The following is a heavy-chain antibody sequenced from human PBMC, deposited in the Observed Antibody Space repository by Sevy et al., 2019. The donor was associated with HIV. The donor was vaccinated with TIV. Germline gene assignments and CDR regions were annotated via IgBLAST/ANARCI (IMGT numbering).Heavy chain of an antibody. Sequence: GGCLRLSCAASGFTFSSYGMHWVRQAPGKGLEWVAVIWYDGSNKYYADSVKGRFTISRDNSKNTLYLQMNSLRAEETAGYYCARDGGMVYFKGWFDPWAREPWSPSPQ. V-gene: IGHV3-33*01. D-gene: IGHD2-8*01. CDR2: IWYDGSNK. J-gene: IGHJ5*02. CDR3: ARDGGMVYFKGWFDP. CDR1: GFTFSSYG.